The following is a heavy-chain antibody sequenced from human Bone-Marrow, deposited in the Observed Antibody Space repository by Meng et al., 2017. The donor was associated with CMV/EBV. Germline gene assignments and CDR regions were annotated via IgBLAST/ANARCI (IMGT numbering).Heavy chain of an antibody. Sequence: GESLKISCAASGFNFDDYAMHWVRQAPGKGLEWASLITWDSSNTVYADSVKGRFTISRDNSKDSLYLQMNSLRAEDTAFYYCAKDIDGYMSFDYWGQGTLVTVSS. CDR3: AKDIDGYMSFDY. CDR2: ITWDSSNT. J-gene: IGHJ4*02. D-gene: IGHD5-24*01. V-gene: IGHV3-43D*04. CDR1: GFNFDDYA.